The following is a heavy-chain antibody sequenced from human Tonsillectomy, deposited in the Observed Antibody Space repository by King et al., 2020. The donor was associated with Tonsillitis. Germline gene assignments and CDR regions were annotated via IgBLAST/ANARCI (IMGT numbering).Heavy chain of an antibody. Sequence: VQLVESGGGLVQPGGSLRLSCAASGFTFSSYAVSWVRQAPGKGLEWVSTIHDNGGSTHYADSVKGRCTISRDNSKNTLYLQMNSLRAEDTAVYYCAKDSLGSNFDYWGQGTLVTVSS. D-gene: IGHD7-27*01. J-gene: IGHJ4*02. V-gene: IGHV3-23*04. CDR3: AKDSLGSNFDY. CDR2: IHDNGGST. CDR1: GFTFSSYA.